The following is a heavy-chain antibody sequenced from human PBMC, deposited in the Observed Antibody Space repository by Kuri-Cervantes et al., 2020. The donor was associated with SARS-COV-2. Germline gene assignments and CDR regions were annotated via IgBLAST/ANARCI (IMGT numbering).Heavy chain of an antibody. Sequence: ASVKVSCKASGYTFTGYYMHWVRQAPGQGLEWMGWINPNSGGTNYAQKIQGWVTMTRDTSISTAYMELSRLRSDDTAVYYCAGASIDYSNYFGWFDPWGQGTLVTVSS. CDR1: GYTFTGYY. CDR3: AGASIDYSNYFGWFDP. CDR2: INPNSGGT. D-gene: IGHD4-11*01. J-gene: IGHJ5*02. V-gene: IGHV1-2*04.